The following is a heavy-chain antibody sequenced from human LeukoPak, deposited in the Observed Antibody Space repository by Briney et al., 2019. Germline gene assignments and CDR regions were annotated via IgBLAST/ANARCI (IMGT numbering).Heavy chain of an antibody. D-gene: IGHD3-16*01. Sequence: GGSLRLSCAASGFTFSSYWMSWVRQAPGKGLEWVANIKQDGGEKYYVDSVKGRFTISRDNAKNSLYLQMNSLRAEDTAVYYCARDALYYDYVWGSSSFDYWGQGTLVTVSS. CDR2: IKQDGGEK. CDR1: GFTFSSYW. CDR3: ARDALYYDYVWGSSSFDY. V-gene: IGHV3-7*01. J-gene: IGHJ4*02.